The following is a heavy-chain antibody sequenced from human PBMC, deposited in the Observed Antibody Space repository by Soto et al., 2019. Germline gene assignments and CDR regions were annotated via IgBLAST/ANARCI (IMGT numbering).Heavy chain of an antibody. Sequence: SSENPFLPRPVSGGSIRSSSYYWGWVRPPPGEGREWIGTIYYSGSTYYNPSLKSRVTISVDTSKNQFSLKVSSVTAADTAVYYCARLGGYCTTSCYGYYAMDVWGQGTTVTVSS. CDR3: ARLGGYCTTSCYGYYAMDV. CDR1: GGSIRSSSYY. J-gene: IGHJ6*02. D-gene: IGHD2-8*01. V-gene: IGHV4-39*01. CDR2: IYYSGST.